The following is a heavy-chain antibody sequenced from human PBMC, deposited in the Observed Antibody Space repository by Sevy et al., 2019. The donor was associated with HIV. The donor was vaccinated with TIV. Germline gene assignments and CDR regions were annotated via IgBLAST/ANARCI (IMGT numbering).Heavy chain of an antibody. CDR1: GYTFTSYG. D-gene: IGHD2-8*01. CDR3: ARVVDYCTNGVCYRIAYYYYYMDV. CDR2: ISAYNGNT. J-gene: IGHJ6*03. V-gene: IGHV1-18*04. Sequence: ASVKVSCKASGYTFTSYGISWVRQAPGQGLEWMGWISAYNGNTNYTQKLQGRVTMTTDTSTSTAYMELRSPRSDDTAVYYCARVVDYCTNGVCYRIAYYYYYMDVWGKGTTVTVSS.